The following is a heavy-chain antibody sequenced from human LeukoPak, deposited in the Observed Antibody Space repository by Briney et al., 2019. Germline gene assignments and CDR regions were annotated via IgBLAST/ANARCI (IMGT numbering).Heavy chain of an antibody. D-gene: IGHD6-13*01. CDR3: AKRPGKAAAGPFDP. J-gene: IGHJ5*02. Sequence: GGSLRLSCAASGFTFSNYAMSWVRQAPGKGLEWISAISGSGDRTYYTDSVKGRFTISRDDSKNTLYLQMNSLRAEDTAIYYCAKRPGKAAAGPFDPWGQGTLVTVSS. V-gene: IGHV3-23*01. CDR1: GFTFSNYA. CDR2: ISGSGDRT.